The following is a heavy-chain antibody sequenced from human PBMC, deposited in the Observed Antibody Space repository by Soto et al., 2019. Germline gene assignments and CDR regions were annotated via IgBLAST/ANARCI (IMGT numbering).Heavy chain of an antibody. CDR2: INPNSRDT. J-gene: IGHJ6*02. Sequence: ASVKVSCKASGYTFTAYYIHWVRQAPGQGLEWMGWINPNSRDTNNAQKFQGRVTMTRDASTRTAYMELRSLRSDDTAVYYCARDIFDFWSGYPYYYYGMDVWGQGTTVTVSS. D-gene: IGHD3-3*01. V-gene: IGHV1-2*02. CDR1: GYTFTAYY. CDR3: ARDIFDFWSGYPYYYYGMDV.